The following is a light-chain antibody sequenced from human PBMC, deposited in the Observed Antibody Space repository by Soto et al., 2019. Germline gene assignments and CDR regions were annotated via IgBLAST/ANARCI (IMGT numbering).Light chain of an antibody. CDR2: DAS. CDR3: HSYICYSLQN. Sequence: DIQMTQSPSTLSASVGDRITITCRASQSVSRGLAWFQQKPGKAPKLLIYDASSLESGVPSRFSGRGSGTEFTLTISILQPDDCAIYFCHSYICYSLQNLGQGSK. V-gene: IGKV1-5*01. J-gene: IGKJ2*01. CDR1: QSVSRG.